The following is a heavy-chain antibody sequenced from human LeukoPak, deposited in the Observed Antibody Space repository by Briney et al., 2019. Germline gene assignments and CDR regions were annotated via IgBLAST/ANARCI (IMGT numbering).Heavy chain of an antibody. Sequence: PSETLSLTCTVSGASVSSSSYCWGWIRQPPGKGLEWIGSIYYSGSTYYNPSLKSRVTISVDTSKNQFSLKLSSVTAADTAVYYCARGSREWELLFAFDIWGQGTMVTVSS. D-gene: IGHD1-26*01. CDR2: IYYSGST. J-gene: IGHJ3*02. CDR1: GASVSSSSYC. V-gene: IGHV4-39*01. CDR3: ARGSREWELLFAFDI.